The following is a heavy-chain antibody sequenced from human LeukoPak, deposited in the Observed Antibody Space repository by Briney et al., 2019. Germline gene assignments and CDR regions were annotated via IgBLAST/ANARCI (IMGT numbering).Heavy chain of an antibody. D-gene: IGHD1-26*01. CDR1: GFTFSSYA. Sequence: SGGSLRLSCAASGFTFSSYAMSWVRQAPGKGLEWVSAISGSGGSTYYADSVKGRFTISRDNSKNTLYLQMSSLRAEDTAVYYCAKDTTARYYYFDYWGQGTLVTVSS. CDR3: AKDTTARYYYFDY. V-gene: IGHV3-23*01. CDR2: ISGSGGST. J-gene: IGHJ4*02.